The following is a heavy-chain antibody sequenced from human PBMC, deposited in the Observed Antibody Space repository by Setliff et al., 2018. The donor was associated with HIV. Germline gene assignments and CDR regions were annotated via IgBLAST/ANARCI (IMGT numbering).Heavy chain of an antibody. Sequence: ASVKVSCKASGFTFSDYYIHWVRQAPGQGLEWMGWVRPHSINRYHAQKFQGRVTMTSDASIRTAYMELSGLTSDDTATYYCARDLAYCSGGSCYRPLIYYFYYMDVWGKGTTVTVSS. V-gene: IGHV1-2*02. D-gene: IGHD2-15*01. CDR1: GFTFSDYY. CDR3: ARDLAYCSGGSCYRPLIYYFYYMDV. CDR2: VRPHSINR. J-gene: IGHJ6*03.